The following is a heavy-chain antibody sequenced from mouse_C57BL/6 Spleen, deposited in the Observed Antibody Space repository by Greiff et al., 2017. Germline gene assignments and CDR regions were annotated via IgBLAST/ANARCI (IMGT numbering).Heavy chain of an antibody. Sequence: EVQLVESEGGLVQPGSSMKLSCTASGFTFSDYYMAWVRQVPEKGLEWVANINYDGSSTYYLDSLKSRFIISRDNAKNILYLQMSSLKSEDTATYYCARYGSRWYFDVWGTGTTVTVSS. CDR2: INYDGSST. V-gene: IGHV5-16*01. J-gene: IGHJ1*03. D-gene: IGHD1-1*01. CDR3: ARYGSRWYFDV. CDR1: GFTFSDYY.